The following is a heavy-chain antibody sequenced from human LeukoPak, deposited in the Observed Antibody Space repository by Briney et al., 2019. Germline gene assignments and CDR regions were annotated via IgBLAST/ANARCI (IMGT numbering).Heavy chain of an antibody. Sequence: SETLSLTCPVTGGFIISHQCSWLRQPPAKGLAWIGYIYYSGSTNYNPSFKSRVTISVDTSEKRLFLKLSSGAAADTALYYCARLGESGSGSYPIDYWGQGTLVTVSS. J-gene: IGHJ4*02. V-gene: IGHV4-59*08. CDR1: GGFIISHQ. CDR3: ARLGESGSGSYPIDY. CDR2: IYYSGST. D-gene: IGHD3-10*01.